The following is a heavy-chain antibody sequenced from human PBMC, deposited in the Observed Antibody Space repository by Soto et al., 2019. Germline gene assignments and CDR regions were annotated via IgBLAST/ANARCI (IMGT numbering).Heavy chain of an antibody. CDR1: GGTFNTYT. CDR3: ASWRSYSGSYCFDY. D-gene: IGHD1-26*01. Sequence: VKVSFKASGGTFNTYTISWLRHAPGRGLEWVGQVVPMYDSVNYAETFQGRVTITVDKSTNTAYMELTSLRSQDTALYFCASWRSYSGSYCFDYWGQGALVTVSS. V-gene: IGHV1-69*06. J-gene: IGHJ4*02. CDR2: VVPMYDSV.